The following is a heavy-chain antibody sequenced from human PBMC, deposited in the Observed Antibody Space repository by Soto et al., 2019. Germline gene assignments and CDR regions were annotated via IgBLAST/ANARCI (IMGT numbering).Heavy chain of an antibody. CDR3: AGDPASHYNDRHASSYP. V-gene: IGHV1-69*08. J-gene: IGHJ5*02. CDR1: GGTFSTYT. Sequence: QVQLVQSGAEVKKPGSSVKVSCKASGGTFSTYTITWVRQAPGQGLEWMGRIIPIIGIINYAQKFQGRVSISADKFTVTAYMELTGLRSDDTAVYYCAGDPASHYNDRHASSYPWGQGTLVTVSS. D-gene: IGHD4-4*01. CDR2: IIPIIGII.